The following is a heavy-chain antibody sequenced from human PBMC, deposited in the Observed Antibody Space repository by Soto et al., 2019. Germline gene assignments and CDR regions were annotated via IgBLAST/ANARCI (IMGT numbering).Heavy chain of an antibody. J-gene: IGHJ6*02. CDR2: LVTSGDT. V-gene: IGHV3-13*01. Sequence: EVQLVESGGGLVQPGGSLKLSCVASGFSISSSAMHWVRQVMGKGLEWVSTLVTSGDTFYSGSVKGRFTISREDAKNSFHLKMNNLRAEDSAVYYCTRDRQIYRFYYYGMDVWGQGTAVTVS. D-gene: IGHD3-3*01. CDR1: GFSISSSA. CDR3: TRDRQIYRFYYYGMDV.